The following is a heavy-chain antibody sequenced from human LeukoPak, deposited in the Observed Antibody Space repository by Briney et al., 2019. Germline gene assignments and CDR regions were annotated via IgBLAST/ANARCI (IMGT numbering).Heavy chain of an antibody. CDR3: ASEYCSGGNCYFDY. Sequence: GESLKISCKCSEYXFATYWIGWVRQMPGQGLEWMGIIFPGDSDTRYSPSFQGQVTISADKSISTAYLQWSSLKASDTAIYYCASEYCSGGNCYFDYWGQGTLVTVSS. V-gene: IGHV5-51*01. D-gene: IGHD2-15*01. CDR1: EYXFATYW. CDR2: IFPGDSDT. J-gene: IGHJ4*02.